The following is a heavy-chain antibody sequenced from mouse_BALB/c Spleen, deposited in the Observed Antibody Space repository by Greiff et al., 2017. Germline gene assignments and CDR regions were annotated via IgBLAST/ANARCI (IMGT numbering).Heavy chain of an antibody. Sequence: VQLQQSGAELVRSGASVKLSCTASGFNIKDYYMHWVKQRPEQGLEWIGWIDPENGDTEYAPKFQGKATMTADTSSNTAYLQLSSLTSEDTAVYYCNERNYDYDDYAMDYWGQGTTVTVSA. CDR1: GFNIKDYY. CDR2: IDPENGDT. D-gene: IGHD2-4*01. J-gene: IGHJ4*01. CDR3: NERNYDYDDYAMDY. V-gene: IGHV14-4*02.